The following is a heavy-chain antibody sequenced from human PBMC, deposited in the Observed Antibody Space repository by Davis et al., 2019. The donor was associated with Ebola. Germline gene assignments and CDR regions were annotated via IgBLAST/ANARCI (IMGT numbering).Heavy chain of an antibody. Sequence: PSETLSLTCAVSGGSISSSNWWSWVRQPPGKGLEWIGEIYHSGSTNYNPSLKSRVTISVDKSKNQFSLKLSSVTAADTAVYYCARRYCTGGVCLTMGAFDIWGQGTMVTVSS. CDR3: ARRYCTGGVCLTMGAFDI. CDR2: IYHSGST. D-gene: IGHD2-8*02. J-gene: IGHJ3*02. V-gene: IGHV4-4*02. CDR1: GGSISSSNW.